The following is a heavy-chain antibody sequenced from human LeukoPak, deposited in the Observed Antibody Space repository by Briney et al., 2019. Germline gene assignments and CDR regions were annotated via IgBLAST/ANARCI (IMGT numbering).Heavy chain of an antibody. J-gene: IGHJ6*04. V-gene: IGHV3-23*01. CDR3: ANNEGQLAFHGMDV. D-gene: IGHD6-13*01. CDR1: GFTFSSYA. CDR2: VSGSGVNT. Sequence: QPGGSLRLSCAAYGFTFSSYAMSWVRQAPGKGLDWVSTVSGSGVNTYYADSVKGRFTISRDNSKNTLYLQMNSLRAEDTAVYYCANNEGQLAFHGMDVWGEGTTVTVSS.